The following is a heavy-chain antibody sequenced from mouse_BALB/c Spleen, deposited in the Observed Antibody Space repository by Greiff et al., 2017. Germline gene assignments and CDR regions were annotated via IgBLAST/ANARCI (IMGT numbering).Heavy chain of an antibody. CDR3: ARSLLHYFDY. CDR1: GFTFSSFG. Sequence: DVHLVESGGGLVKPGGSLKLSCAASGFTFSSFGMHWVRQAPEKGLEWVAYISSGSSTIYYADTVKGRFTISRDNPKNTLFLQMTSLRSEDTAMYYCARSLLHYFDYWGQGTTLTVSS. V-gene: IGHV5-17*02. J-gene: IGHJ2*01. CDR2: ISSGSSTI. D-gene: IGHD1-1*01.